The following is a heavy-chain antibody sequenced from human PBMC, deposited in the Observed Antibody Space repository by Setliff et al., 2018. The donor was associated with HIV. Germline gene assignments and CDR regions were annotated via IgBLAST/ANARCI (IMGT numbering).Heavy chain of an antibody. CDR3: ARRTLGFDAAGALDY. CDR2: IGPSGTYT. Sequence: GGSLRLSCTASGFIFSASSMIWVRQAPGKGLKWVSSIGPSGTYTNYADSVKGRFTISRDNSKNVVYLHMNSLTAEDAAIYYCARRTLGFDAAGALDYWGQGTLVTVSS. CDR1: GFIFSASS. V-gene: IGHV3-21*04. D-gene: IGHD2-15*01. J-gene: IGHJ4*02.